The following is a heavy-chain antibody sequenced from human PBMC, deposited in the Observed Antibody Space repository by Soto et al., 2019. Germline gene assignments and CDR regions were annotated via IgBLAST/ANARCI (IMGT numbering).Heavy chain of an antibody. CDR1: GFTFSSYA. V-gene: IGHV3-23*01. D-gene: IGHD3-22*01. CDR3: AKDRGYYDSSESTGRFDP. CDR2: ISGSGGST. J-gene: IGHJ5*02. Sequence: EVQLLESGGGLVQPGGSLRLSCAASGFTFSSYAMSWVRQAPGKGLEWVSAISGSGGSTYYADSVKGRFTISRDNSKNTLYLQMNSLRAEDTAVYYCAKDRGYYDSSESTGRFDPWGQGTLVTVSS.